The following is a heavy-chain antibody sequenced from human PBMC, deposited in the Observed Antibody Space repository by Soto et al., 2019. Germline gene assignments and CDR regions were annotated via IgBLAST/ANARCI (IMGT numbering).Heavy chain of an antibody. D-gene: IGHD3-9*01. J-gene: IGHJ4*02. CDR2: IYYSGST. Sequence: SETLSLTCTVSGGSISSGGYYWSWIRQHPGKGLEWIGYIYYSGSTYYNPSLKSRVTISVDTSKNQFSLKLSSVTAADTAVYYCARGNYDILTGHPDYWGQGTLVTSPQ. V-gene: IGHV4-31*03. CDR1: GGSISSGGYY. CDR3: ARGNYDILTGHPDY.